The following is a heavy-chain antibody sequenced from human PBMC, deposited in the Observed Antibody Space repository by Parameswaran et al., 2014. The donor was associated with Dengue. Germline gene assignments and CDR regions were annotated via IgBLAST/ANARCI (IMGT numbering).Heavy chain of an antibody. D-gene: IGHD3-10*01. J-gene: IGHJ4*02. CDR3: ARDQFPPYYYGSGIFDH. CDR2: IDAGNGNT. Sequence: WVRQAPGQRPEWMGWIDAGNGNTKYSPRFQGRVTITRDTFASTAYLELSSLGSEDTAIYFCARDQFPPYYYGSGIFDHWGQGTLVTVSS. V-gene: IGHV1-3*01.